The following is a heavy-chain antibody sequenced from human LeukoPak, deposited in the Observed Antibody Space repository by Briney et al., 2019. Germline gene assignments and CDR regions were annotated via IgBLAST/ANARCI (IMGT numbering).Heavy chain of an antibody. CDR1: GFTFSDYY. J-gene: IGHJ6*03. Sequence: PGRSLRLSRAAAGFTFSDYYTSWISQAPGKGLDWVPYISSSGSTIYYEGSMKGRFTISRDNAKNSLDLQMNSLRAEDTAVYYCARVGSGSFRTYYYYMDVWGKGTTVTVSS. D-gene: IGHD1-26*01. CDR2: ISSSGSTI. CDR3: ARVGSGSFRTYYYYMDV. V-gene: IGHV3-11*01.